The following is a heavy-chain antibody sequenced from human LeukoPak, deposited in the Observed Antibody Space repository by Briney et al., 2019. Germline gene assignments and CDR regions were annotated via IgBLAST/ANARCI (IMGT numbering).Heavy chain of an antibody. Sequence: PSETLSLTCTVSGGSISSSDYYWGWLRQPPGKGLEGIGSIYYSGSTYYNPSLKSRVTISVDTSKNQFSLKLSSVTAADTAVYYCARDTTYYGSGSRPWYFDLWGRGTLVTVSS. J-gene: IGHJ2*01. D-gene: IGHD3-10*01. CDR1: GGSISSSDYY. V-gene: IGHV4-39*07. CDR3: ARDTTYYGSGSRPWYFDL. CDR2: IYYSGST.